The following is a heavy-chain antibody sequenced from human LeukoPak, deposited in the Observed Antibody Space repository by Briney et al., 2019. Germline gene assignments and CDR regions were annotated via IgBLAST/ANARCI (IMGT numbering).Heavy chain of an antibody. V-gene: IGHV3-23*01. CDR2: VLGGGGST. Sequence: GGSLRLSFSASGFTFNNYAMGSVRQARGNGLELVSSVLGGGGSTYYADSVKGRFTIYRDNSKSTVYLQMKSLRVEETATYYCAKDAIGGEGYWEFDYWGQGTLVSVSS. CDR3: AKDAIGGEGYWEFDY. J-gene: IGHJ4*02. CDR1: GFTFNNYA. D-gene: IGHD2-21*01.